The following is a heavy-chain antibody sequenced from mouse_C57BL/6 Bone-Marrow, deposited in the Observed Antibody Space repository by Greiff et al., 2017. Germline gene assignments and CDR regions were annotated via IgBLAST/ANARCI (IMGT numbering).Heavy chain of an antibody. V-gene: IGHV1-19*01. Sequence: EVQLQQSGPVLVKPGASVKMSCKASGYTFTDYYMNWVKQSHGKSLEWIGVINPYNGGTSSNQKFKGKATLTVDKSSSTAYMALNSLTSEDSAVYYCARDGYYYFDYWGQGTTLTDSA. CDR2: INPYNGGT. J-gene: IGHJ2*01. CDR1: GYTFTDYY. D-gene: IGHD2-3*01. CDR3: ARDGYYYFDY.